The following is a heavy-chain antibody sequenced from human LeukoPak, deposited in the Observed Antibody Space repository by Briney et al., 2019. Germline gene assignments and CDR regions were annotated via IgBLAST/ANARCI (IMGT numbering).Heavy chain of an antibody. V-gene: IGHV4-34*01. CDR2: ISHSGNT. J-gene: IGHJ3*02. D-gene: IGHD1-1*01. CDR3: ARHGNGAFDI. CDR1: GGSFSNYY. Sequence: SETLSLTCAVYGGSFSNYYWNWIRQPPGKGLEWIGEISHSGNTNYNPSLKGRVTISVDTSKNQFSLKLTSVTAADTAVYYCARHGNGAFDIWGQGTMVTVSS.